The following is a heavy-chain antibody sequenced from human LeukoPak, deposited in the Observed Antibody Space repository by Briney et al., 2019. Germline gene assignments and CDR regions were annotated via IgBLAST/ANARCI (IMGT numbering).Heavy chain of an antibody. CDR1: GFTFSTYT. J-gene: IGHJ1*01. CDR2: ISSRSSYI. V-gene: IGHV3-21*01. CDR3: ASDLSSWYDGYFQH. Sequence: PGGSLRLSCAASGFTFSTYTMNWVRQAPGKGLEWVSSISSRSSYIYYADSVRGRFTISRDNAKSSLYLQMNSLRAEDTAVYYCASDLSSWYDGYFQHWGQGTLVTVSS. D-gene: IGHD6-13*01.